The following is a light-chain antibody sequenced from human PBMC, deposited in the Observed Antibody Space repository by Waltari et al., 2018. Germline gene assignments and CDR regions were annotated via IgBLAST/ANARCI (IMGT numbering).Light chain of an antibody. CDR3: SSYAGSNNFGV. Sequence: QSALTQPPSASRSPGQSFAIPCTGTSSDVACYNYASWYQQHPGKAPKLMIYEVSKRRSGVPDRFSASKSGNTASLTVSGLQAEDEADYYCSSYAGSNNFGVFGGGTKLTVL. CDR1: SSDVACYNY. J-gene: IGLJ3*02. CDR2: EVS. V-gene: IGLV2-8*01.